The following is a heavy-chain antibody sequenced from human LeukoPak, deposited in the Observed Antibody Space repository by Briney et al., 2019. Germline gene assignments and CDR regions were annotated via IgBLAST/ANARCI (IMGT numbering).Heavy chain of an antibody. Sequence: PGGSLRLSCAASGFTFSDYYMSWIRQAPGKGLEWVAVISYEGIIKYYADSVKGRFTISRDNSKNTLFLQMNSLRTEDTAVYYCAKSRSGYDSVGDYWGQGTLVTVSS. CDR3: AKSRSGYDSVGDY. V-gene: IGHV3-30*18. CDR1: GFTFSDYY. J-gene: IGHJ4*02. D-gene: IGHD5-12*01. CDR2: ISYEGIIK.